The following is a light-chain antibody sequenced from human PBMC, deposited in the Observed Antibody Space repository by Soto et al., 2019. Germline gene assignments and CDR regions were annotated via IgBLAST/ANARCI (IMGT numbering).Light chain of an antibody. CDR3: EQYNTFSPT. J-gene: IGKJ1*01. Sequence: GDRVTITCRASQTITNWLAWYQQRPGKAPKLLVYKASTLESGVPSRFSGSGSGTEFTLTIRSLQPDDSATYYCEQYNTFSPTFGQGTKVDIK. CDR1: QTITNW. V-gene: IGKV1-5*03. CDR2: KAS.